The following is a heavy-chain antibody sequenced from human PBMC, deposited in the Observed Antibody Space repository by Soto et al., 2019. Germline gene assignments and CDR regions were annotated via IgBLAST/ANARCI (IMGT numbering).Heavy chain of an antibody. CDR2: IWHDGSNK. CDR3: ERDQHYYDYVWGGLDY. V-gene: IGHV3-33*01. CDR1: GFTFSSYG. Sequence: QVPLVESGGGVVQPGRSLRLSCAASGFTFSSYGMHWVRQAPGKGLEWVAVIWHDGSNKYYADSVKGRFTISRDNSKNSLYLQMNSVRAEDTAGYYCERDQHYYDYVWGGLDYWVQGTLVTVSS. J-gene: IGHJ4*02. D-gene: IGHD3-16*01.